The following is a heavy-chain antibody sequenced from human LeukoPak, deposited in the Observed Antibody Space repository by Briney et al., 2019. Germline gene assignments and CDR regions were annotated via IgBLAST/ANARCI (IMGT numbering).Heavy chain of an antibody. D-gene: IGHD6-6*01. V-gene: IGHV3-74*01. CDR2: INSDGSST. CDR3: ARAADTYSSSDYYYYYMDV. CDR1: GFTFSSYW. Sequence: GGSLRLSCAASGFTFSSYWMHWVRQAPGKGLVWVSRINSDGSSTSYADSVKGRFTISRDNAKNTLYLQMNSLRAEDTAVYYCARAADTYSSSDYYYYYMDVWGKGTTVTVSS. J-gene: IGHJ6*03.